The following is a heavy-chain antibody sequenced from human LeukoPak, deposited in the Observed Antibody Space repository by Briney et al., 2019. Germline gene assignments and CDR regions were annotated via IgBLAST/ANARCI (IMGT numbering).Heavy chain of an antibody. D-gene: IGHD5-24*01. CDR1: GYTFTGFY. Sequence: ASVKVSCKASGYTFTGFYMHWVRQAPGQGLEWMGWVNPNSGGTNFAQKFQGRVTMTRDTSISTAYMELSSLRCDDMAVYYCARGWLQLRVDYWGQGTQVTVSS. CDR2: VNPNSGGT. V-gene: IGHV1-2*02. CDR3: ARGWLQLRVDY. J-gene: IGHJ4*02.